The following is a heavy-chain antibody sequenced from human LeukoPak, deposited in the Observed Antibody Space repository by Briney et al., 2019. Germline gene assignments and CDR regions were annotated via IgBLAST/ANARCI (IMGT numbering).Heavy chain of an antibody. V-gene: IGHV1-3*04. D-gene: IGHD5-18*01. CDR3: ARCGYSDGWSCDH. Sequence: ASVKVSCKASGYIFTIHSMHWVRQAPGQRLEWMGWINTGNGNTKYSQKFQGRVTVTRDTSASTAYMELSSLRSEDTAVYYCARCGYSDGWSCDHWGQGTLVTVSS. J-gene: IGHJ5*02. CDR1: GYIFTIHS. CDR2: INTGNGNT.